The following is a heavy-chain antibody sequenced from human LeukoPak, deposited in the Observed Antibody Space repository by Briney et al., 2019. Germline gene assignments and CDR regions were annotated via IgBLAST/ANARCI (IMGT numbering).Heavy chain of an antibody. D-gene: IGHD6-6*01. CDR1: GFTFSSYA. CDR3: AKDRWAYSSSSGLDY. Sequence: GGSLRLSCVASGFTFSSYAMSWVRQAPGKGLEWVSAISGSGGSTYYADSVKGRFTISRDNSKNTLYLQMNSLRAEDTAVYYCAKDRWAYSSSSGLDYWGQGTLVTVSS. J-gene: IGHJ4*02. CDR2: ISGSGGST. V-gene: IGHV3-23*01.